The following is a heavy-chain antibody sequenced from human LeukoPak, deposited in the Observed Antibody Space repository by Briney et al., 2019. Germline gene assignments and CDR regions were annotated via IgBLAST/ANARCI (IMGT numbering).Heavy chain of an antibody. CDR3: VRSGYSAAEYWFDP. Sequence: PGESLKISCKGSGYNFPTYWIAWVRQMPGKGLEWMGIIYPGDSDTRYSPSFQGQVTISADKSIRTAYLQWSSLKTSETAMYYCVRSGYSAAEYWFDPWGQGTLVTVSS. J-gene: IGHJ5*02. D-gene: IGHD6-13*01. CDR2: IYPGDSDT. CDR1: GYNFPTYW. V-gene: IGHV5-51*01.